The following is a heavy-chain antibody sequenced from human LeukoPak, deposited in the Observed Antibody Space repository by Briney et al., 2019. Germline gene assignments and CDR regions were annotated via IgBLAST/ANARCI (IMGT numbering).Heavy chain of an antibody. CDR1: GFTFDDYA. CDR3: AKDDGSGSYSSEYYYYGMDV. V-gene: IGHV3-43*02. CDR2: ISGDGGST. D-gene: IGHD3-10*01. J-gene: IGHJ6*02. Sequence: GGSLRLSCAASGFTFDDYAVHWVRQAPGKGLEWVSLISGDGGSTYYADSVKGRFTISRDNSKNSLYLQMNSLRTEDTALYYCAKDDGSGSYSSEYYYYGMDVWGQGTTVTVSS.